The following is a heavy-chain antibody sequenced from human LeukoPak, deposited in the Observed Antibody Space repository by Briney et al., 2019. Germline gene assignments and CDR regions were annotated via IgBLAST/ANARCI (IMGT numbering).Heavy chain of an antibody. J-gene: IGHJ2*01. CDR3: AKERGGQDWDFDL. V-gene: IGHV3-33*06. CDR2: IWDDGSNN. D-gene: IGHD3-10*01. CDR1: GFNFNDND. Sequence: PGGSLRLSCAASGFNFNDNDMDWVRQAPGKGLEWVAVIWDDGSNNYYAESVKGRFTISRDISKNMLYLQMNSLRVEDTAVYYCAKERGGQDWDFDLWGRGTLVTVSS.